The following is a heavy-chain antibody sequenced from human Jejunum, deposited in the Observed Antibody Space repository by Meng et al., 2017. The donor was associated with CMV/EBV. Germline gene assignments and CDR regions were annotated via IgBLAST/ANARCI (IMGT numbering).Heavy chain of an antibody. J-gene: IGHJ3*02. CDR1: GDSIISNYY. D-gene: IGHD3-10*01. CDR3: ARGGIITHGFDM. Sequence: VSGDSIISNYYWSWIRQPPGKGLEWIGYFYYSGDTNYSPSLRSRVTILGDTSKSQFSLKLSSVTAADTAVYYCARGGIITHGFDMWGQGTMVTVSS. CDR2: FYYSGDT. V-gene: IGHV4-59*01.